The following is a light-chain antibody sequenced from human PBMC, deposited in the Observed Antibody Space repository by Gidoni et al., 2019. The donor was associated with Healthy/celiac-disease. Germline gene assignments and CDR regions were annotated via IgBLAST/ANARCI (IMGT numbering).Light chain of an antibody. CDR1: QSISSY. CDR3: QQSYSTPYT. CDR2: AAS. Sequence: RVTIPCRASQSISSYLNWYQQKPGKDPNLLIYAASSLQSGVPSRFSGSGSGTDFTLTISSLQPEDFATYYCQQSYSTPYTFGQGTKLEIK. J-gene: IGKJ2*01. V-gene: IGKV1-39*01.